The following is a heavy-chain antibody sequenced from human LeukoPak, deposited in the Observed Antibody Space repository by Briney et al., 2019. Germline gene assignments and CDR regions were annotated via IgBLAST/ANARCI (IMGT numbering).Heavy chain of an antibody. V-gene: IGHV3-48*03. Sequence: GGSLRLSCVASGFTFSSYEMNWVRQAPGKGLEWLSYIGSSDSTTHYADSVKGRFTISRDNSKNTLYLQMNSLRAEDTAVYYCAKGTITMVRGVLPDYRGQGTLVTVSS. D-gene: IGHD3-10*01. J-gene: IGHJ4*02. CDR3: AKGTITMVRGVLPDY. CDR2: IGSSDSTT. CDR1: GFTFSSYE.